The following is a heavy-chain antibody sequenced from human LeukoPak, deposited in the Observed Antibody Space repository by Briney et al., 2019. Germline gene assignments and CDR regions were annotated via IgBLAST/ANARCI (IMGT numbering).Heavy chain of an antibody. CDR1: GFTFSNYA. V-gene: IGHV3-23*01. CDR2: ISGSAGGT. CDR3: AKGLRRDAFDI. Sequence: GGSLRLSCAASGFTFSNYAMSWVRQAPGKGLEWVSGISGSAGGTYYADSVKGRFTISRDNSQNTLYLQMKTLRAEDTAQYYFAKGLRRDAFDIWGQGTMVTVSS. J-gene: IGHJ3*02.